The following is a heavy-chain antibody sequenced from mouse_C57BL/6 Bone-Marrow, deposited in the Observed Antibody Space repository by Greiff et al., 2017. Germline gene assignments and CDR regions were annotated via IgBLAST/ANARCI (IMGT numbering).Heavy chain of an antibody. CDR1: GYTFTSYW. Sequence: VQLQQPGAELVKPWASVKMSCKASGYTFTSYWITWVKQRPGPGLEWIGDIYPTSGRTNYNEKFKSKAILTVDTSSNTAYMQLSSLTSEDSAVFYCARSGPLGRSFDYWGQGTTLTVSS. J-gene: IGHJ2*01. CDR3: ARSGPLGRSFDY. D-gene: IGHD4-1*01. V-gene: IGHV1-55*01. CDR2: IYPTSGRT.